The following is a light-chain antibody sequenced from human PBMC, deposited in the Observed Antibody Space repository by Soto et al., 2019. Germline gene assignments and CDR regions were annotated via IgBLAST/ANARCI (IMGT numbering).Light chain of an antibody. J-gene: IGLJ1*01. CDR3: SAYAGSSNGV. Sequence: QSALTQPPSASGSPGQSVTISCTGTSSDVGGYNFVSWYQQHPGKAPKLIISEVSKRPSGVPDRFSGSKSGNTASLTVSGLQAEDEADYYCSAYAGSSNGVFGTGTKLTV. V-gene: IGLV2-8*01. CDR2: EVS. CDR1: SSDVGGYNF.